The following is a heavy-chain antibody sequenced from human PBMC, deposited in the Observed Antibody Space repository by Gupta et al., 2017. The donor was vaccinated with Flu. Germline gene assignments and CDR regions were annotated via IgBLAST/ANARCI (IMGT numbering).Heavy chain of an antibody. D-gene: IGHD2-15*01. J-gene: IGHJ4*02. Sequence: QVQLVQSGAEVKKPGSLVKVSCKASGVTFSTYAINWVRQAPGQGLEWMGGIIPVFGPTNYAQKFQGRVTITADESTSTAYREISSLRSEDTAVYYCARKGGGHCSGGSCYSFDFWGQGTLVTVSS. V-gene: IGHV1-69*01. CDR2: IIPVFGPT. CDR1: GVTFSTYA. CDR3: ARKGGGHCSGGSCYSFDF.